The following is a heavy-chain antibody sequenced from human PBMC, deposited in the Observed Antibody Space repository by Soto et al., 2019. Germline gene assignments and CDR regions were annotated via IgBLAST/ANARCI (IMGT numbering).Heavy chain of an antibody. V-gene: IGHV4-30-4*01. D-gene: IGHD2-15*01. Sequence: QVQLQESGPGLVMPSQTLSLTCTLYGGSISDNDYYWTWIRQSPGVGLEWLGYFYTSGGTSYNPSINSPLSITADTCSYRFSLKLTSVTAADTAMYFCARAEVRGGFDIGGQGTKV. CDR1: GGSISDNDYY. J-gene: IGHJ3*02. CDR2: FYTSGGT. CDR3: ARAEVRGGFDI.